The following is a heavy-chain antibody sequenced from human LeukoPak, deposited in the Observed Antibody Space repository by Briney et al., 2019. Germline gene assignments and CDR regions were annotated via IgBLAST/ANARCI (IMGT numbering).Heavy chain of an antibody. Sequence: PGGSLRLSCAASGFSFGRYAMTWVRQAPGKGLEWVSAIRGSGDSAYYADSVKGRFTISRDNSKNTLYLQMKRMRAENTARYYCAKGDDSSGYLFAHWGQGTLVTVSA. CDR2: IRGSGDSA. CDR1: GFSFGRYA. J-gene: IGHJ4*02. CDR3: AKGDDSSGYLFAH. D-gene: IGHD3-22*01. V-gene: IGHV3-23*01.